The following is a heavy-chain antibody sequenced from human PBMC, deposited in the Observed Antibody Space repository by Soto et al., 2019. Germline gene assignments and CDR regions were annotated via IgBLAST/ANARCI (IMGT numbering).Heavy chain of an antibody. Sequence: ASVKVSCKASGYTFTSYGISWVRQAPGQGLEWMGWISAYNGNTNYAQKLQGRVTMTKDTSTSTAYMELRSLRSDDTAVYYCARTGFVVSDWGFDYWGQGTLVTVSS. CDR1: GYTFTSYG. J-gene: IGHJ4*02. CDR3: ARTGFVVSDWGFDY. CDR2: ISAYNGNT. D-gene: IGHD2-2*01. V-gene: IGHV1-18*01.